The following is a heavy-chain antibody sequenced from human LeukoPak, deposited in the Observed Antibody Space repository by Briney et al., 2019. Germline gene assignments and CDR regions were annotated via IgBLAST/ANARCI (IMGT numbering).Heavy chain of an antibody. Sequence: SETLSLTCAVYGGSFSGYYWSWIRQPPGKGLEWIGEINHSGSTNYNPSLKSRVTISVDTSKNQFSLKLSSVTAADTAVYYCARRRRGYSYGYRDRYDAFDIWGQGTMVTVSS. V-gene: IGHV4-34*01. CDR3: ARRRRGYSYGYRDRYDAFDI. CDR2: INHSGST. D-gene: IGHD5-18*01. CDR1: GGSFSGYY. J-gene: IGHJ3*02.